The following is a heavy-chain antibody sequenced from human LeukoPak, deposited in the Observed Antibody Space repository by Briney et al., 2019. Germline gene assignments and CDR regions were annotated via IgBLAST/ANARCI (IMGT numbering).Heavy chain of an antibody. J-gene: IGHJ4*02. Sequence: GGSLRLSCAASGFTFSSYWMSWVRQAPGKGREWVANIKQDGSEKYYVDSVKGRFTISRDNAKNSLYLQMNSLRAEDTAVYYCARQGYYYDSSGYYYVLDYWGQGTLVTVSS. CDR1: GFTFSSYW. V-gene: IGHV3-7*01. CDR2: IKQDGSEK. D-gene: IGHD3-22*01. CDR3: ARQGYYYDSSGYYYVLDY.